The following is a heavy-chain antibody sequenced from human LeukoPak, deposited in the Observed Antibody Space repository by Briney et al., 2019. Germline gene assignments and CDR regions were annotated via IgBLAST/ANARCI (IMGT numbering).Heavy chain of an antibody. CDR2: IIPIFGTA. V-gene: IGHV1-69*13. Sequence: ASVKVSCKASGGTFISYAISWVRQAPGQGLEWMGGIIPIFGTANYAQKFQGRVTITADESTSTAYMELSSLRSEDTAVYYCASPPLGYCSGGSCYSSYYYGMDVWGQGTTVTVSS. CDR1: GGTFISYA. J-gene: IGHJ6*02. CDR3: ASPPLGYCSGGSCYSSYYYGMDV. D-gene: IGHD2-15*01.